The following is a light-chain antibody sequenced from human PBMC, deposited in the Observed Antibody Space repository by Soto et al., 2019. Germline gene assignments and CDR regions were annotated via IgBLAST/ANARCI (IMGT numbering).Light chain of an antibody. V-gene: IGKV1-8*01. CDR2: AAS. CDR1: QGISSY. Sequence: AIRMTQSPSSLSASTGDRVTITCRASQGISSYLNWYQQKPGKAPKLLIYAASSLQSGVPSRFSGSGSGTEFTLTISSLQPDDFATYYCQHYNSYSEAFGQGPKVDIK. J-gene: IGKJ1*01. CDR3: QHYNSYSEA.